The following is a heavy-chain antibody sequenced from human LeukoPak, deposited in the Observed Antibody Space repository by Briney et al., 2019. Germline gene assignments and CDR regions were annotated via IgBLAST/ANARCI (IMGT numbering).Heavy chain of an antibody. V-gene: IGHV3-7*01. J-gene: IGHJ4*02. CDR1: GFTFSSYW. CDR2: IKQDGSDK. Sequence: PGGSLRLSCVASGFTFSSYWMSWVRQAPGKGLEWVANIKQDGSDKFYVDSVKGRFTISRDNAQNSLYLQMNSLRAEDTAVYYCARSLWPEDYWGQGTLVTVAS. CDR3: ARSLWPEDY. D-gene: IGHD2-21*01.